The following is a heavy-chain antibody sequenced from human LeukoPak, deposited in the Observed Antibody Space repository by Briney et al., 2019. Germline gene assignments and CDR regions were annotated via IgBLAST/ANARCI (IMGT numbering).Heavy chain of an antibody. CDR3: ARGQGYDFWSGYLPFDY. CDR1: GFIFSDHY. Sequence: GGSLRLSCAASGFIFSDHYMDWVRQAPGKGLEWVSYISSSSSTIYYADSVKGRFTISRDNAKNSLYLQMNSLRAEDTAVYYCARGQGYDFWSGYLPFDYWGQGTLVTVSS. J-gene: IGHJ4*02. CDR2: ISSSSSTI. V-gene: IGHV3-48*01. D-gene: IGHD3-3*01.